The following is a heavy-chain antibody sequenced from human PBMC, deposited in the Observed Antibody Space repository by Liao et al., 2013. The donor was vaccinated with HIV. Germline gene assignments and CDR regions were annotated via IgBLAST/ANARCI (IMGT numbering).Heavy chain of an antibody. V-gene: IGHV4-34*02. J-gene: IGHJ5*02. D-gene: IGHD3-10*01. CDR1: GGSFSGNF. CDR3: ARGSFGDWFDP. Sequence: QVQLQQWGAGLLKPSETLSLTCAVYGGSFSGNFWSWIRQSPERGLEWIGEIKHDGSTNYSPSLKSRVTISIDTAQNQFSLKLNSVTAADTAVYFCARGSFGDWFDPWGRGNPTVTVSS. CDR2: IKHDGST.